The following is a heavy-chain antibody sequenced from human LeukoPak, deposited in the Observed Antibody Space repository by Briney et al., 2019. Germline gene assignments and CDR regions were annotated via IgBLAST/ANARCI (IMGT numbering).Heavy chain of an antibody. CDR1: GFTFSSYG. Sequence: SGRSLRLSCAASGFTFSSYGMHWVRQAPGKGLGWVAVISYDGSNKYYADSVKGRFTISRDNSKNTLYMQMNSLRAEDTAVYYCAKVPGWLQSGWFDPWGQGTLVTVSS. D-gene: IGHD5-24*01. CDR3: AKVPGWLQSGWFDP. V-gene: IGHV3-30*18. J-gene: IGHJ5*02. CDR2: ISYDGSNK.